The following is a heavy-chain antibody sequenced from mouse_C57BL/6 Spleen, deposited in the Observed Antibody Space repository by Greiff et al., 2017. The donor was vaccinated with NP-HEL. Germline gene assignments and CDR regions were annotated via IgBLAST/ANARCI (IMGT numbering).Heavy chain of an antibody. CDR2: IRNKANGYTT. J-gene: IGHJ3*01. D-gene: IGHD1-1*02. V-gene: IGHV7-3*01. CDR3: ARCDSYGDWFAY. Sequence: EVKVVESGGGLVQPGGSLSLSCAASGYTFTDYYMSWVRQPPGKALEWLGFIRNKANGYTTEYSASVKGRFTISRDNSQSILYLQMNALRAEDSATYYCARCDSYGDWFAYWGQGTLVTVSA. CDR1: GYTFTDYY.